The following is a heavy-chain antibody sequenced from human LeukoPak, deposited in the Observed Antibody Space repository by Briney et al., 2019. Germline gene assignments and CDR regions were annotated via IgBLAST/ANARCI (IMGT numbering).Heavy chain of an antibody. Sequence: PGRSLRLSCAGSGFMFRNYGMNWVRQAPDKGLEWVALISNDRSNKYYAESVKGRFTISRDNSKNTLYLQMNSLRAEDTTLYYCANNRYSGYDFPLDYWGQGTLVTVSS. CDR3: ANNRYSGYDFPLDY. CDR2: ISNDRSNK. V-gene: IGHV3-30*18. CDR1: GFMFRNYG. D-gene: IGHD5-12*01. J-gene: IGHJ4*02.